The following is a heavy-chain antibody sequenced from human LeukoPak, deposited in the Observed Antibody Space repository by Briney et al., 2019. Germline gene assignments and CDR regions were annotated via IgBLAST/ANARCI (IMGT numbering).Heavy chain of an antibody. CDR1: GFTFSTFS. D-gene: IGHD3-22*01. J-gene: IGHJ4*02. CDR3: ARDPQYFFDSSGFDY. Sequence: GGSLRLSCAASGFTFSTFSMHWVRQAPGKGLEWVSSISDSSTYIYYADSVKGRFTTSRDDANSSLYLQMNSLRVEDTAVYFCARDPQYFFDSSGFDYWGQGSLVAVSS. CDR2: ISDSSTYI. V-gene: IGHV3-21*01.